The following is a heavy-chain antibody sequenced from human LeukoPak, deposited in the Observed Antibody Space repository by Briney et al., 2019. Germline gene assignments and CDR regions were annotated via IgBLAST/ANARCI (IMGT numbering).Heavy chain of an antibody. Sequence: GGSLRLSCAASGFTFSSYWMSWVRQAPGKGLEWVANIKQDGSEKYYVDSVKGRFTISRDNAKNSLYLQMNSPRAEDTAVYYCARHTYGSGSLIDYWGQGTLVTVSS. V-gene: IGHV3-7*01. D-gene: IGHD3-10*01. CDR2: IKQDGSEK. J-gene: IGHJ4*02. CDR1: GFTFSSYW. CDR3: ARHTYGSGSLIDY.